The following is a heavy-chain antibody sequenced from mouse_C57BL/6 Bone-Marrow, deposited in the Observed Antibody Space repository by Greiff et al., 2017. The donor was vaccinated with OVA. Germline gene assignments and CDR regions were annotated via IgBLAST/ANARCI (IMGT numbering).Heavy chain of an antibody. CDR1: GYTFTSYW. D-gene: IGHD1-1*01. Sequence: QVQLQQPGAELVKPGASVKLSCKASGYTFTSYWMHWVKQRPGRGLEWIGRIDPNSGGTKYNEKFKSKATLTVDKPSSTAYVQLSSLTSEDSAVYYCARSGEFITTVVATDAMDYWGQGTSVTVSS. J-gene: IGHJ4*01. V-gene: IGHV1-72*01. CDR3: ARSGEFITTVVATDAMDY. CDR2: IDPNSGGT.